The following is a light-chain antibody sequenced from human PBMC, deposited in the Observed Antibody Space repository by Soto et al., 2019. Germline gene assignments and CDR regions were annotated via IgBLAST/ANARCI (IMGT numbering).Light chain of an antibody. J-gene: IGKJ1*01. CDR2: DAS. CDR1: QIVSSD. V-gene: IGKV3-11*01. CDR3: QQLTDWPPQWT. Sequence: EVVSTQSPDSLSSLPGQSVTLSGRSSQIVSSDLGCYQQKPGQAPRLLIYDASSRATGIPASLRGSGSGKDFTLPLSSLEPEDFAVYHCQQLTDWPPQWTFGQGTKVDIK.